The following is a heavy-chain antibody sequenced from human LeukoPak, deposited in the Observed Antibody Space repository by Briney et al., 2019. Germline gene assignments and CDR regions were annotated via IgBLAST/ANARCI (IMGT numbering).Heavy chain of an antibody. V-gene: IGHV3-15*01. D-gene: IGHD3-3*01. Sequence: GGSLRLSCAASGLTFSSYAMSWVRQAPGKGLEWVGRIKSKTDGGTTDYAAPVKGRFTISRDDSKNTLYLQMNSLKTEDTAVYYCTTGGIFGVPFDYWGQGTLVTVSS. CDR2: IKSKTDGGTT. CDR3: TTGGIFGVPFDY. CDR1: GLTFSSYA. J-gene: IGHJ4*02.